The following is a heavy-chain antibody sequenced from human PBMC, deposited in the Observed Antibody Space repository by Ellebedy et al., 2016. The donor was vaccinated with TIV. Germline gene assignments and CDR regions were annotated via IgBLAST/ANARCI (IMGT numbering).Heavy chain of an antibody. J-gene: IGHJ4*02. CDR3: ARDRGDSLVDY. CDR2: ISYDGINK. CDR1: GFTFSRYA. D-gene: IGHD2-21*01. Sequence: GESLKISCAASGFTFSRYAMHWVRQAPGKGLEWVAIISYDGINKFYGDSVKGRFTISRDNSKNTLYLQMNSLRAEDTALYYCARDRGDSLVDYWGQGTLVTVSS. V-gene: IGHV3-30-3*01.